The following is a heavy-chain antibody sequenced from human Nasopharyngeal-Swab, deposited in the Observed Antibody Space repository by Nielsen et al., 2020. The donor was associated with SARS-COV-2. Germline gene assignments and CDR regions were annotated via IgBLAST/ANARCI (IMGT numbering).Heavy chain of an antibody. D-gene: IGHD6-19*01. V-gene: IGHV3-30*18. Sequence: GGSLRLSCAASGFTFSSYGMHWVRQAPGKGLEGVAVISYDGSNKYYADSVKGRFTISRDNSKNTLYLQMNSLRAEDTAVYYCAKDQGSGWLQSYYYYYGMDVWGQGTTVTVSS. CDR3: AKDQGSGWLQSYYYYYGMDV. CDR2: ISYDGSNK. J-gene: IGHJ6*02. CDR1: GFTFSSYG.